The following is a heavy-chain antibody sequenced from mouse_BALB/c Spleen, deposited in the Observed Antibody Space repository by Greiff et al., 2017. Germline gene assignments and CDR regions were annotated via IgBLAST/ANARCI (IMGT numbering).Heavy chain of an antibody. J-gene: IGHJ3*01. CDR1: GFTFSSYT. V-gene: IGHV5-6-4*01. CDR3: TRDYGGFAY. D-gene: IGHD1-1*02. Sequence: DVKLVESGGGLVKPGGSLKLSCAASGFTFSSYTMSWVRQTPEKRLEWVATISSGGSYTYYPDSVKGRFTISRDNAKNTLYLQMSSLKSEDTAMYYCTRDYGGFAYWGQGTLVTVSA. CDR2: ISSGGSYT.